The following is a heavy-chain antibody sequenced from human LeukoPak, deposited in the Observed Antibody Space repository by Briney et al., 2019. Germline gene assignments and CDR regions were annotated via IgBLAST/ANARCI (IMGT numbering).Heavy chain of an antibody. J-gene: IGHJ4*02. CDR3: ARGPPYSSGCPDY. Sequence: GGSLRLSCVASGFTFSSYWMHWVRQAPGKGLVWISRINSDGTSKNCAGSVKGRFTISRDNAKNTLYLQMNSLRAEDTAVYYCARGPPYSSGCPDYWGQGNLVTVSS. D-gene: IGHD6-19*01. CDR1: GFTFSSYW. V-gene: IGHV3-74*01. CDR2: INSDGTSK.